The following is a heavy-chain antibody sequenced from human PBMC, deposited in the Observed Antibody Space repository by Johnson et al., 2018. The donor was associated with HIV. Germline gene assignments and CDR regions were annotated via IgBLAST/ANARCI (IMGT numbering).Heavy chain of an antibody. CDR3: AREGGRIAVAGPSRENDAFDI. J-gene: IGHJ3*02. CDR2: IYSGGST. Sequence: VQLVESGGGLVQPGGSLRLSCAASGFTVSSNYMSWVRQAPGKGLEWVSVIYSGGSTYYADSVKGRFTLSRDNSKNTLYLQMNSLRAENTAVYYCAREGGRIAVAGPSRENDAFDIWGQGTMVTVSS. CDR1: GFTVSSNY. D-gene: IGHD6-19*01. V-gene: IGHV3-66*02.